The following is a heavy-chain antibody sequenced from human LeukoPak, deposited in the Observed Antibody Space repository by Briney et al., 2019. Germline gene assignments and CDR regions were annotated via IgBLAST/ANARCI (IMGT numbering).Heavy chain of an antibody. J-gene: IGHJ4*02. CDR1: GFTFSSNA. D-gene: IGHD1-26*01. CDR3: TTDQGGSYWENH. CDR2: IKSKTDGGKT. Sequence: GGSLRLSCAASGFTFSSNAMNWVRQAPGKGLEWVGRIKSKTDGGKTDYATPVKGRFTISRDDSKNTLYLQMSSLKTEDTAVYYCTTDQGGSYWENHWGQGTLVTVSS. V-gene: IGHV3-15*01.